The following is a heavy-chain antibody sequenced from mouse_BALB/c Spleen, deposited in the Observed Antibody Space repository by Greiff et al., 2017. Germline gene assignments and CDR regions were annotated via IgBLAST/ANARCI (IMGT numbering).Heavy chain of an antibody. CDR3: TRDPYYYGSSPYYFDY. J-gene: IGHJ2*01. D-gene: IGHD1-1*01. CDR1: GFTFSSYT. Sequence: EVKVVESGGGLVKPGGSLKLSCAASGFTFSSYTMSWVRQTPEKRLEWVATISSGGSYTYYPDSVKGRFTISRDNAKNTLYLQMSSLKSEDTAMYYCTRDPYYYGSSPYYFDYWGQGTTLTVTS. V-gene: IGHV5-6-4*01. CDR2: ISSGGSYT.